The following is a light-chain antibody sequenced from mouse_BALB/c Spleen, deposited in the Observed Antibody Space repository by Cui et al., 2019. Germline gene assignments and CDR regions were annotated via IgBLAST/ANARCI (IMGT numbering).Light chain of an antibody. CDR1: HSLLHCRTRKNY. V-gene: IGKV8-21*01. Sequence: DIVMSQSPSSLAVSAGEKVTMSCQFRHSLLHCRTRKNYLAWYQQKPGQSPKLLIYWASTRESEFPDRFTGSGFGTDFTLDISSVQAEDLAIYYCKQSYNLRTFGGGTKLEIK. J-gene: IGKJ1*01. CDR3: KQSYNLRT. CDR2: WAS.